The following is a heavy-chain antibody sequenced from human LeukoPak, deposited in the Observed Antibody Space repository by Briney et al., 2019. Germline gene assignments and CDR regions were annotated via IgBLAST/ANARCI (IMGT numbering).Heavy chain of an antibody. Sequence: GGSLRLSCAASGFTFSSFAMTWVRQAPGKGLEWVSSIRGSDGSTYYADSVKGRFAISRDNSKNTLYLQMNSLRAEDTAVYYCAKDVYGDYGGLDYWGQGTLVTVSS. V-gene: IGHV3-23*01. CDR3: AKDVYGDYGGLDY. CDR1: GFTFSSFA. CDR2: IRGSDGST. J-gene: IGHJ4*02. D-gene: IGHD4-17*01.